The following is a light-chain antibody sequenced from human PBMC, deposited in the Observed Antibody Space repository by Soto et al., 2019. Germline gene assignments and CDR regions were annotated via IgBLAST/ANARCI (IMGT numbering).Light chain of an antibody. CDR3: SSYAGSNNLGV. CDR1: GSDIGGYNY. J-gene: IGLJ3*02. Sequence: QSVLTQPPSASGSPGQSVTISCTGTGSDIGGYNYVSWYQQHPGKAPKVMIYEVSKRPSGVPDRFSGSKSGNTASLTVSGLQPEDEADYYCSSYAGSNNLGVFGGGTKLTVL. V-gene: IGLV2-8*01. CDR2: EVS.